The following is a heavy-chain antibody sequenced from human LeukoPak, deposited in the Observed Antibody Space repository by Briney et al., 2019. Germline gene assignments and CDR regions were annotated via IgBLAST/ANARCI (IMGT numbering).Heavy chain of an antibody. V-gene: IGHV7-4-1*02. CDR3: AREGDNYDSSYLDY. CDR1: GYTFTSYA. D-gene: IGHD3-22*01. CDR2: INTNTGNP. Sequence: ASVKVSCKASGYTFTSYAMNWVRQAPGQGLEWMGWINTNTGNPTYAQGFTGRFVFSLDTSVSTAYLQISSLKAEDTAVYYCAREGDNYDSSYLDYWGQGTLVTVPS. J-gene: IGHJ4*02.